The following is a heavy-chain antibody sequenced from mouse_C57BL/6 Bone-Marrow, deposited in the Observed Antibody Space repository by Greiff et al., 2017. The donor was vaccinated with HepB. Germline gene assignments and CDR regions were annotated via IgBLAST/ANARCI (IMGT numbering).Heavy chain of an antibody. J-gene: IGHJ3*01. CDR3: TTKGVYSWFAY. CDR1: GFNIKDYY. D-gene: IGHD2-10*02. CDR2: IDPEDGGT. Sequence: VQLQQSGAELVRPGASVKLSCTASGFNIKDYYMHWVKQRPEQGLEWIGRIDPEDGGTEYAPKLQGKATMPADPSSNTAYLQLSSLTSDDTAVYYWTTKGVYSWFAYWGQGTRVTVSA. V-gene: IGHV14-1*01.